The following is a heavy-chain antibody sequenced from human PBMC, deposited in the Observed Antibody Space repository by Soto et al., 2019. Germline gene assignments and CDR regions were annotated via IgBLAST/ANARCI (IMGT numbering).Heavy chain of an antibody. Sequence: QLQLQESGPGLVKPSETLSLTCTVSGGSISSSSYYWGWIRQPPGKGLEWIGSIYYSGSTYYNPSLTSRVTISVDTSKNQFSLKLSSVTAADTAVYYCAKSTVVTPGAFDIWGQGTMVTVSS. J-gene: IGHJ3*02. CDR1: GGSISSSSYY. D-gene: IGHD4-17*01. V-gene: IGHV4-39*01. CDR2: IYYSGST. CDR3: AKSTVVTPGAFDI.